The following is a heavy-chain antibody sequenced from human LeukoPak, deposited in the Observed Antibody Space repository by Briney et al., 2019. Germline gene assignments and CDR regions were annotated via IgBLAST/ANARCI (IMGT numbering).Heavy chain of an antibody. V-gene: IGHV3-23*01. CDR3: AKDPVDIVVVTATSYY. D-gene: IGHD2-21*02. CDR1: GFTFSSYA. Sequence: GGSLRLSCAASGFTFSSYAMSWVRQAPGKGLEWVSAISGSGGSTYYADSVKGRFTISRDNSKNTLYLQMNSLRAEDTAVYYCAKDPVDIVVVTATSYYWGQGTLVTVSS. J-gene: IGHJ4*02. CDR2: ISGSGGST.